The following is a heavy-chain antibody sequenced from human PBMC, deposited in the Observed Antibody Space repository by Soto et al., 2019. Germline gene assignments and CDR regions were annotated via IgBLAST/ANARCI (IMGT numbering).Heavy chain of an antibody. CDR3: TRGRRPNSTGTGAY. J-gene: IGHJ4*02. Sequence: GGSLRLSCAASGFIFKMYWMHWVRQSPGKGLVWISRIYNDGTYSDYADSVRGRFTISRDNVNDTLYLQMSNMRAEASGLYYCTRGRRPNSTGTGAYWGQGTQVTVSS. V-gene: IGHV3-74*01. CDR2: IYNDGTYS. D-gene: IGHD3-10*01. CDR1: GFIFKMYW.